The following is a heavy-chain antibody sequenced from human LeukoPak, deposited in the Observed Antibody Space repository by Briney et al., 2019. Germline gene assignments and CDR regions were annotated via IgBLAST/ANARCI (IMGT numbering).Heavy chain of an antibody. J-gene: IGHJ5*02. Sequence: GGSLGLSCAASGFTLSAYTMTWVRQTPGKGLEWVSFITASDSRTNYADSVKGRFTISRDKSKNTLYLKMNSLRAEDTAVYYCARGSSRHGYNPWGQGTLVTVST. V-gene: IGHV3-23*01. CDR2: ITASDSRT. D-gene: IGHD5-24*01. CDR1: GFTLSAYT. CDR3: ARGSSRHGYNP.